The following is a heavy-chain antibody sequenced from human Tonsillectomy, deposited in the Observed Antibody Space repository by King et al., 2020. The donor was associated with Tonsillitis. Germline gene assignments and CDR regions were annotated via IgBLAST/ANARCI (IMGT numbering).Heavy chain of an antibody. CDR2: VFSSCYT. CDR1: GGSITGYY. D-gene: IGHD3-10*01. CDR3: ARVRGIGFDY. J-gene: IGHJ4*02. Sequence: VQLQESGPRLVKPSETLSLTCTVSGGSITGYYWHWIRQPAGKGLEWIGRVFSSCYTNYNPSLKSRVTLSVDTNRNQFSLTLKSVTAADTAVYFCARVRGIGFDYWGQGTLVTVSS. V-gene: IGHV4-4*07.